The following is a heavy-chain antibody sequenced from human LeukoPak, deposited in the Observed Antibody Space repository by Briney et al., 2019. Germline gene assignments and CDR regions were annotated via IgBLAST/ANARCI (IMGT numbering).Heavy chain of an antibody. V-gene: IGHV3-30*03. CDR2: ISYDGSNK. D-gene: IGHD5-24*01. J-gene: IGHJ4*02. CDR3: ARARFGYNRGPFDY. CDR1: GFTFSSYG. Sequence: PGGSLRLSCAASGFTFSSYGMHWVRQAPGKGLEWVAVISYDGSNKHYADSVKGRFTISRDNSKNTLYLQMNSLRPEDTAVYYCARARFGYNRGPFDYWGQGILVTVSS.